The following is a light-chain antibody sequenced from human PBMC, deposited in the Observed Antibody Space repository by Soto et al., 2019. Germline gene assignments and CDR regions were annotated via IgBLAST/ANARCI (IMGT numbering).Light chain of an antibody. Sequence: QSALTQPASVSGSPGQSITIFCTGTSTDVGGFNYVSWYQHHPGKAPKLMIYDVTNRPSGVSNRFSGFKSGNTASLTSSGVQADDEVDYRCMSYSSSSTPYVFGTGTKLTVL. CDR2: DVT. V-gene: IGLV2-14*03. J-gene: IGLJ1*01. CDR1: STDVGGFNY. CDR3: MSYSSSSTPYV.